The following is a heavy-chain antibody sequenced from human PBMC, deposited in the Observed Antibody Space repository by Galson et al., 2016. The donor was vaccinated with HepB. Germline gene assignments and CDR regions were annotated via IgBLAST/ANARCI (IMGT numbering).Heavy chain of an antibody. J-gene: IGHJ4*01. V-gene: IGHV3-66*01. CDR3: ARSGETRSWYPKEFDH. Sequence: SLRLSCAVSEIGSHYINWIRQAPGKGLEWLSVIYTGGTTDYAAAVKGRFTISRDNSGNTVHLQMNRLRAEDTAGYYCARSGETRSWYPKEFDHWGHGTLVTVSS. CDR1: EIGSHY. CDR2: IYTGGTT. D-gene: IGHD3-10*01.